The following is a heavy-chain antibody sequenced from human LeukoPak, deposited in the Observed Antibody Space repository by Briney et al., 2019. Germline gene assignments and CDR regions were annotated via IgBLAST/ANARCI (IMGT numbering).Heavy chain of an antibody. D-gene: IGHD6-6*01. CDR2: ISGSGGST. CDR3: ARARGAARGLVDY. CDR1: GFTFSSYA. V-gene: IGHV3-23*01. J-gene: IGHJ4*02. Sequence: GGSLRLSCAASGFTFSSYAMSWVRQAPGKGLEWVSAISGSGGSTYYADSAKGRFTISRDNSKNTLYLQMNSLRAEDTAVYYCARARGAARGLVDYWGQGTLVTVSS.